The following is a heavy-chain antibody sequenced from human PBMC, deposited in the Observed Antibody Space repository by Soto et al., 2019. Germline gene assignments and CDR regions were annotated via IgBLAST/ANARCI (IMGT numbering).Heavy chain of an antibody. J-gene: IGHJ6*02. CDR3: ARESQGSFYGMDV. D-gene: IGHD2-15*01. CDR1: DYTFTSYG. V-gene: IGHV1-18*04. Sequence: GASVKVSCKAFDYTFTSYGISWVRQAPGQGLEWMGWINAYNYNTKFAQKFQGRLTMTIDTSTSTAYMELRSLSSDDTAVYYCARESQGSFYGMDVWGQGTTVTVSS. CDR2: INAYNYNT.